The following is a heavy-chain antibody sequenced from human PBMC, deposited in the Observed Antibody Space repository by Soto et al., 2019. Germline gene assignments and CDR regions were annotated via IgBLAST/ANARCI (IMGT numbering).Heavy chain of an antibody. CDR3: AKDGDYGDYAVDNWFDS. D-gene: IGHD4-17*01. V-gene: IGHV3-74*01. CDR2: INSDGSHT. Sequence: EVQLVESGGGLVQPGGSLRLSCAASGFTFFAYWIHWVRQVPGKGLVWVSRINSDGSHTSYADSVRGRFTISRDNSKNTEYLQMNSLTAEDTAVYYCAKDGDYGDYAVDNWFDSWGQGSLVTVSS. CDR1: GFTFFAYW. J-gene: IGHJ5*01.